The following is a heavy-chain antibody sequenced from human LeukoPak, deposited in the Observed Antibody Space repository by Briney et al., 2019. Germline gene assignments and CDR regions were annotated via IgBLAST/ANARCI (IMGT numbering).Heavy chain of an antibody. J-gene: IGHJ6*03. Sequence: SETLSLTCAVYGGSFSGYYWSWIRQPPGKGLEWIGEINHSGSTNYNPSLKSRVTISVDTSKNQFSLKLSSVTAADTAVYYCARLPGGSYRYYYYMDVWGKGTTVTVSS. V-gene: IGHV4-34*01. CDR3: ARLPGGSYRYYYYMDV. CDR2: INHSGST. CDR1: GGSFSGYY. D-gene: IGHD1-26*01.